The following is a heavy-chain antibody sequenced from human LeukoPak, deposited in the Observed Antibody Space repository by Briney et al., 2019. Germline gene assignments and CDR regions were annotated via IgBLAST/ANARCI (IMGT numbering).Heavy chain of an antibody. J-gene: IGHJ4*02. CDR3: AREMATRPTFDY. CDR2: IIPIFGTA. Sequence: SVKVSCKGSGGTFSSYAISWVRQAPGQGLEWMGRIIPIFGTANYAQKFQGRVTITTDESTSTAYMELSSLRSEDTAVYYCAREMATRPTFDYWGQGTLVTVSS. V-gene: IGHV1-69*05. CDR1: GGTFSSYA. D-gene: IGHD5-24*01.